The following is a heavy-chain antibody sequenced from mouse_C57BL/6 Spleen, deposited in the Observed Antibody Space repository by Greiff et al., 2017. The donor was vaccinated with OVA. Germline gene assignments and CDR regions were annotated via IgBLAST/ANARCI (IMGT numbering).Heavy chain of an antibody. V-gene: IGHV1-82*01. D-gene: IGHD1-1*01. CDR1: GYAFSSSW. Sequence: QVQLQQSGPELVKPGASVKISCKASGYAFSSSWMNWVKQRPGKGLEWIGRIYPGDGDTNYNGKFKGKATLTADKSSSTASMQLSSLTSEDSAVYFCAPITTVVDYYAMDYWGQGTSVTVSS. CDR3: APITTVVDYYAMDY. J-gene: IGHJ4*01. CDR2: IYPGDGDT.